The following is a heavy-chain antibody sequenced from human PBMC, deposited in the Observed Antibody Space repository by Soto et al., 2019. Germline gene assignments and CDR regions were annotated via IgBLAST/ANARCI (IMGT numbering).Heavy chain of an antibody. Sequence: EAQLLESGGDSAQPGGSLRLSCAASGFTFSAYDLNWVRQAPGKGLEWVSGISGSGDVTYYADSVRGRFTISRDNSKNTLYLQMNSLRAEDTAIYYCAKEERTFGEGYWGRGTLVTVSS. CDR1: GFTFSAYD. V-gene: IGHV3-23*01. CDR3: AKEERTFGEGY. D-gene: IGHD3-3*01. J-gene: IGHJ4*02. CDR2: ISGSGDVT.